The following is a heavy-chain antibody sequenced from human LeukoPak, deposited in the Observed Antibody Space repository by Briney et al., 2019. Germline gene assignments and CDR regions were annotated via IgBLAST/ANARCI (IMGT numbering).Heavy chain of an antibody. V-gene: IGHV4-34*01. CDR1: GGTFSGYF. CDR2: IHPSGSP. Sequence: SETLSLTCGVYGGTFSGYFWTWIRQSPGKGLEWIGEIHPSGSPSYNPSLKSRVTISADTSQNQFPLKITSVTSADTAVYYCARGEDYYKCGKYWAQGTLVTVSS. J-gene: IGHJ4*02. CDR3: ARGEDYYKCGKY. D-gene: IGHD3-22*01.